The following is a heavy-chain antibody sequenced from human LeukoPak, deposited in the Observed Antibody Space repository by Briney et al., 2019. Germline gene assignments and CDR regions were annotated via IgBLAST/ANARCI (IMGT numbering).Heavy chain of an antibody. CDR3: AGDLGEYSSIWPCFDY. J-gene: IGHJ4*02. CDR2: IYNSGGT. CDR1: GCSIGSHC. Sequence: SETLSLTCTASGCSIGSHCRSWVRQPPGQGLEWIGYIYNSGGTTYNPSLKSGVTISVATSSTQSSLKLSGRPGADTPVFFCAGDLGEYSSIWPCFDYWGQGTLVTVSS. D-gene: IGHD6-13*01. V-gene: IGHV4-59*11.